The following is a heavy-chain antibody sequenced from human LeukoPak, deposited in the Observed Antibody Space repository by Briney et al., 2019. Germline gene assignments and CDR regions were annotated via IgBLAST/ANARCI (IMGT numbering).Heavy chain of an antibody. V-gene: IGHV4-39*07. J-gene: IGHJ4*02. Sequence: SETLSLTCTVSGGSISSSSYYWGWIRQPPGKGLEWIGSIYYSGSTYYNPSLKSRVTISVDTSKNQFSLKLSSVTAADTAVYYCARDPKEAVAGKQSDYWGQGTLVTVSS. CDR3: ARDPKEAVAGKQSDY. CDR1: GGSISSSSYY. D-gene: IGHD6-19*01. CDR2: IYYSGST.